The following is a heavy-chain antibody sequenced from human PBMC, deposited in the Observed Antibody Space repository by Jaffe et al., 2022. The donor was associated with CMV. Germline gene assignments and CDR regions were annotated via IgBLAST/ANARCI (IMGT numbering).Heavy chain of an antibody. Sequence: QVQLQESGPGLVKPSETLSLTCTVSGGSISSYYWSWIRQPPGKGLEWIGYVYYSGSANYNPSLKSRVTISVDTSKNQFYLKLSSVTAADTAVFYCARGIPSYGGDTNPFDYWGQGTLVTVSS. CDR1: GGSISSYY. V-gene: IGHV4-59*08. CDR3: ARGIPSYGGDTNPFDY. D-gene: IGHD2-21*02. J-gene: IGHJ4*02. CDR2: VYYSGSA.